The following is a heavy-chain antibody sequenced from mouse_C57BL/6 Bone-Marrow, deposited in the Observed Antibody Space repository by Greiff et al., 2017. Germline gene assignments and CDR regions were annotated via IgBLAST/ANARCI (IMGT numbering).Heavy chain of an antibody. CDR3: ERSGSSPWFAY. CDR2: IYPRSGNT. Sequence: QVQLQQSGAELARPGASVKLSCKASGYTFTSYGISWVKQRTGQGLEWIGEIYPRSGNTYYNEKFKGKATLTADKSSSTEYMELRSLTSEDSAVYFCERSGSSPWFAYWGQGTLVTVSA. D-gene: IGHD1-1*01. V-gene: IGHV1-81*01. J-gene: IGHJ3*01. CDR1: GYTFTSYG.